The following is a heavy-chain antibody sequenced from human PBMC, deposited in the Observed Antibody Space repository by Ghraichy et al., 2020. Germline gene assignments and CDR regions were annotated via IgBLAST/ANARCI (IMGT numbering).Heavy chain of an antibody. J-gene: IGHJ5*02. D-gene: IGHD6-13*01. CDR2: ISSSSSYI. Sequence: GGSLRLSCAASEFTFGSYSMNWVRQAPGKGLEWVSSISSSSSYIYYADSVKGRFTISRDNAKSSLYLQMNSLRAEDTAVYYCARDLSYSINWFDPWGQGTRVIVSS. CDR3: ARDLSYSINWFDP. V-gene: IGHV3-21*01. CDR1: EFTFGSYS.